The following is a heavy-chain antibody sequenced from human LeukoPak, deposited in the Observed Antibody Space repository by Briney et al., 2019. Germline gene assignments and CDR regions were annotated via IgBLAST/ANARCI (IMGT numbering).Heavy chain of an antibody. CDR1: GDSLTSGSRY. D-gene: IGHD4-17*01. V-gene: IGHV4-61*09. J-gene: IGHJ6*04. Sequence: PSQTLSLTCTVSGDSLTSGSRYWSWIRQPAGKGLEWIGHFYSSTRTTYNPSLESRVTISGDTAKNQFSLKLDSVTAADTAVYFCARCMSELDYGDYAYYYHMDVWGKGATVTVSS. CDR2: FYSSTRT. CDR3: ARCMSELDYGDYAYYYHMDV.